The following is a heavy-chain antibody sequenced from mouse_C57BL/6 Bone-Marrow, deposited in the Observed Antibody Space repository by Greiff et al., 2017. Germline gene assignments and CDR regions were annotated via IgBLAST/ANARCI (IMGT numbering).Heavy chain of an antibody. CDR3: ARHEERSYYSNYRAWFAY. CDR1: GYTFTEYT. J-gene: IGHJ3*01. CDR2: FYPGSGSI. Sequence: VQLQQSGAELVKPGASVKLSCKASGYTFTEYTIHWVKQRSGQGLEWIGWFYPGSGSIKYNEKFKDKATLTADKSSSTVYMELSRLTSEDSAVYSCARHEERSYYSNYRAWFAYWGQGTLVTVSA. V-gene: IGHV1-62-2*01. D-gene: IGHD2-12*01.